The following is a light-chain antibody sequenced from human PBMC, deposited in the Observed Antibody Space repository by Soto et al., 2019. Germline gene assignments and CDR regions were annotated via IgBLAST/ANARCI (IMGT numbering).Light chain of an antibody. V-gene: IGKV1-39*01. Sequence: DIQMTQSPSSLSASVEDRVIITCRASQSISNHLNWYQQKPGKAPKLLIYAASSLQSGVPSRFSGSGSETDFTLTISSLQPEDFATYSCQQSYTTTGTFGQGTKVDIK. CDR1: QSISNH. CDR3: QQSYTTTGT. CDR2: AAS. J-gene: IGKJ1*01.